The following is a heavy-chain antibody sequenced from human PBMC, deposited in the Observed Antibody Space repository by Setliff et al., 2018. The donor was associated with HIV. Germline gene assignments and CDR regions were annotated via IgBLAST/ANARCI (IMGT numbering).Heavy chain of an antibody. Sequence: GGSLRLSCAASGFIFSSYGMYWVRQAPGKGLEWVAVISYDGSNKYYSDSVKGRFTISRDNSKNTLYLQMNSLRAEDTAVYYCAKGITGTTWHAFDIWGQGTMVTVSS. V-gene: IGHV3-30*18. CDR2: ISYDGSNK. CDR1: GFIFSSYG. CDR3: AKGITGTTWHAFDI. D-gene: IGHD1-7*01. J-gene: IGHJ3*02.